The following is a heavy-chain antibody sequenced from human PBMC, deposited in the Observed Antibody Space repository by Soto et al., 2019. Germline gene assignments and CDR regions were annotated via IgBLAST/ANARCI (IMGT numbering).Heavy chain of an antibody. CDR3: ARTGDIVVVGDFYYGMDV. J-gene: IGHJ6*02. CDR2: IIPIFTKP. CDR1: GGTFDTYA. D-gene: IGHD2-2*01. Sequence: QVQLVQSGAEVKMPGSSVKVSCTASGGTFDTYALSWVRQAPGQGLEWLGGIIPIFTKPTYARKFQGRITITADESTTTVYLDLSRLTTDGTAVYYCARTGDIVVVGDFYYGMDVWGQGTTVIVSS. V-gene: IGHV1-69*01.